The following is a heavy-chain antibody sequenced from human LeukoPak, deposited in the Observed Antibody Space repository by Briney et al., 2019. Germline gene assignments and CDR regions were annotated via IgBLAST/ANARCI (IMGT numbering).Heavy chain of an antibody. CDR2: ISGYNGNT. J-gene: IGHJ5*02. D-gene: IGHD2-15*01. CDR3: AAEYCSGGSCYLDP. V-gene: IGHV1-18*01. CDR1: AYKFTNYF. Sequence: ASVKVSCKSSAYKFTNYFITWVRQAPGQGLEWMGWISGYNGNTNYAQKFQGRVTMTTDTSTSTAYMDLRSLRSDDTAVYYCAAEYCSGGSCYLDPWGQGTLVTVSS.